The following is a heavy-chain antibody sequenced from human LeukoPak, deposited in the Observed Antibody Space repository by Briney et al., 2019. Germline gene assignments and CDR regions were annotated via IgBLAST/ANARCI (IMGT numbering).Heavy chain of an antibody. CDR3: ARVFFGSYCGGDCYFPWFDP. D-gene: IGHD2-21*02. Sequence: SETLSLTCTVSGYSINSGYTWGWIRQPPGKGLEWIGNIYHSGGTYYNPSLTSRVTISVDTSKNQFSLKLSSVTAADTAVYYCARVFFGSYCGGDCYFPWFDPWGQGTLVTVSS. CDR1: GYSINSGYT. V-gene: IGHV4-38-2*02. CDR2: IYHSGGT. J-gene: IGHJ5*02.